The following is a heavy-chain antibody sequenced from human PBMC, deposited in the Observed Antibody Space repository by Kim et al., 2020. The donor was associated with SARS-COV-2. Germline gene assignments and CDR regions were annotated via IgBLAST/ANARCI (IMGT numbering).Heavy chain of an antibody. D-gene: IGHD3-10*01. CDR3: ARDRGSGSYFNQYNWFDP. CDR1: VSSIISYY. V-gene: IGHV4-59*13. CDR2: IYYSGST. J-gene: IGHJ5*01. Sequence: SETLSLTCTVSVSSIISYYWTWIRQPPGKGLEWIGYIYYSGSTNYNPSLKSRVTISADTSKNQFSLKLSSVTAADTAVYYCARDRGSGSYFNQYNWFDPWGPGTLVTVSS.